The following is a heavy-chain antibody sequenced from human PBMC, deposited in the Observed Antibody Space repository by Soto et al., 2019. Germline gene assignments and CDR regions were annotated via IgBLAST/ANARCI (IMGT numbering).Heavy chain of an antibody. CDR2: ISYDGSNK. CDR1: GFTFSSYA. Sequence: QVQLVESGGGVVQPGRSLRLSCAASGFTFSSYAMHWVRQAPGKGLEWVAVISYDGSNKYYADSVKGRFTISRDNSKNTLYLQMNSLRAEDTAVYYCARDPWIQPPPDAFDIWGQGTMVTVSS. CDR3: ARDPWIQPPPDAFDI. J-gene: IGHJ3*02. V-gene: IGHV3-30-3*01. D-gene: IGHD5-18*01.